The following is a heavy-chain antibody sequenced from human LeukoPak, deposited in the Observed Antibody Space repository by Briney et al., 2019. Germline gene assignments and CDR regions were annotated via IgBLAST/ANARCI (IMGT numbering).Heavy chain of an antibody. CDR2: ISYDGSNK. V-gene: IGHV3-30-3*01. D-gene: IGHD1-7*01. CDR1: GFTFSSYA. J-gene: IGHJ4*02. Sequence: GRSLRLSCAASGFTFSSYAMHWVRQAPGKGLEWVAVISYDGSNKYYADSVKGRFTISRDNSKNTLYLQMNSLRAEDTAVYYCARDLTGTTLLDYWGQGTQVTVSS. CDR3: ARDLTGTTLLDY.